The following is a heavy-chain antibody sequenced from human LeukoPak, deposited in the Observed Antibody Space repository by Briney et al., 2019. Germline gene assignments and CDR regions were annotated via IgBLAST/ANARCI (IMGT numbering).Heavy chain of an antibody. CDR3: VANGEY. CDR2: IYGSGST. CDR1: GASVSSDTYY. J-gene: IGHJ4*02. Sequence: SETLSLTCTVSGASVSSDTYYWNWMRQPPGKGLEWIGYIYGSGSTDYHPSLKSRVTISVDSSLNHLSLKLTSVTPTDTAVYYCVANGEYWAQGTLVTVSS. V-gene: IGHV4-61*03.